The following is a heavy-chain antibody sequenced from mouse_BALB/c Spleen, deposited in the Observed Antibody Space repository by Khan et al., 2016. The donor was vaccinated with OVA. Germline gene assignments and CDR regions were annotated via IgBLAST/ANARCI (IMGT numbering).Heavy chain of an antibody. J-gene: IGHJ2*01. CDR3: ARIQGGYFDY. Sequence: EVELVESGGDLVKPGGSLKLSCAASGFTFSSYSTSWVHQPLHRKLEWSVALISYSDYTYYQHSLKGRFTISRDNAKNTLYLQLNVVTIEDTATYYCARIQGGYFDYWGQGTTLTVSS. V-gene: IGHV5-6*01. D-gene: IGHD3-2*02. CDR2: LISYSDYT. CDR1: GFTFSSYS.